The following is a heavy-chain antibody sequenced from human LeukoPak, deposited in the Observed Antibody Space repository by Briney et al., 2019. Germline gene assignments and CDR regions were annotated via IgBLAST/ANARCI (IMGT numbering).Heavy chain of an antibody. Sequence: GGSLRLSCAASGFTFSSYSMNWVRQAPGKGLEWVSYISSSSSTIYYADSVKGRFTISRDNAKNSLYLQMNSLRAEDTAVYYCARDPHPTYYVPDYWGQGSLVTVS. CDR3: ARDPHPTYYVPDY. V-gene: IGHV3-48*01. J-gene: IGHJ4*02. CDR2: ISSSSSTI. D-gene: IGHD1-26*01. CDR1: GFTFSSYS.